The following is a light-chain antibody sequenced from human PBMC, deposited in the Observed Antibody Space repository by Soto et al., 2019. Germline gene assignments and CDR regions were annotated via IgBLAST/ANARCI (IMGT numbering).Light chain of an antibody. CDR1: QGISSN. CDR3: QQLNDYPIT. Sequence: IQLTQSPSYLYASVGDRVTITCRASQGISSNLAWYQQKPGQAPKLLIYTASTLQSGVPARFSGSGSGTDFTLTISSLQPEDFATYYCQQLNDYPITFGQGTRLEIK. J-gene: IGKJ5*01. CDR2: TAS. V-gene: IGKV1-9*01.